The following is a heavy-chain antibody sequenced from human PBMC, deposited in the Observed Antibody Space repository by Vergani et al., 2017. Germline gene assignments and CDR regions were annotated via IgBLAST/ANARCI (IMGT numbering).Heavy chain of an antibody. CDR3: ARGPGGGYKVRGVTGYYYYYGMDV. CDR1: GFTFSSYA. Sequence: QVQLVESGGGVVQPGRSLRLSCAASGFTFSSYAMHWVRQAPGKGLEWVAVISYDGSNKYYADSVKGRFTISRDNSKNTLYLQMNSLRAEDTAVYYCARGPGGGYKVRGVTGYYYYYGMDVWGQGTTVTVS. J-gene: IGHJ6*02. D-gene: IGHD3-10*01. V-gene: IGHV3-30-3*01. CDR2: ISYDGSNK.